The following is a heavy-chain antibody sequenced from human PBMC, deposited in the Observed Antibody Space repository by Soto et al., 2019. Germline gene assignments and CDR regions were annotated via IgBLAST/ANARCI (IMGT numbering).Heavy chain of an antibody. CDR1: GGTFSIYA. CDR3: ARKQLLYGLYYYGMDD. J-gene: IGHJ6*02. CDR2: IIPIFGTA. Sequence: QVQLVQSGAEVKKPRTSVKGSCKASGGTFSIYAISWVRQAPGQGLEWMGGIIPIFGTANYEQKFQGRVTITADKSTSTAYMGVSSLRSEDTAVYYCARKQLLYGLYYYGMDDWGQGTTVTVSS. V-gene: IGHV1-69*06. D-gene: IGHD2-2*02.